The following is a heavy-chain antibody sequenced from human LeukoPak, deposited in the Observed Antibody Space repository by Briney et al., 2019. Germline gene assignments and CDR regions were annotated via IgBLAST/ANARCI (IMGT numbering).Heavy chain of an antibody. CDR1: GGSISSGSYY. Sequence: SQTLSLTCTVSGGSISSGSYYWSWIRQPAGKGLEWIGRIYTSGSTNYNPSLKSRVTISVDTSKNQFPLKLSSVTAADTAVYYCARDVSFDPWGQGTLVTVSS. V-gene: IGHV4-61*02. CDR2: IYTSGST. CDR3: ARDVSFDP. J-gene: IGHJ5*02.